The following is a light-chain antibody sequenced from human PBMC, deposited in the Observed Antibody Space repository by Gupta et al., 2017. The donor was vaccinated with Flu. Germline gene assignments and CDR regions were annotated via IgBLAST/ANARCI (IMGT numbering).Light chain of an antibody. V-gene: IGKV2-28*01. CDR3: NQCLHCFT. CDR2: LGS. CDR1: QSLLHSNGNNY. J-gene: IGKJ3*01. Sequence: DIVMTQTPLSLPVTPGEPASISCRSSQSLLHSNGNNYLDWYLQKPGQSPQLLIYLGSKRAFGVPDRFSGSGAVKDFTLKSSRGEDEDVGFYYCNQCLHCFTFGHGTKVDIK.